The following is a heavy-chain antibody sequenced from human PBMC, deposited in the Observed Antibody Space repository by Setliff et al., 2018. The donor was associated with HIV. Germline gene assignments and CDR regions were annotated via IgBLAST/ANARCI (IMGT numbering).Heavy chain of an antibody. V-gene: IGHV4-4*02. CDR1: GGSISIGNW. J-gene: IGHJ4*02. CDR3: ARDTYDSRGYFFGY. Sequence: PSETLSLTCAVSGGSISIGNWWSWVRQPPGKGLEWIGEIYHSGSTYYNPSLKSRVTISKDTSKNQFSLHLSSVTAADTAVYYCARDTYDSRGYFFGYWGQGTLVTVSS. D-gene: IGHD3-22*01. CDR2: IYHSGST.